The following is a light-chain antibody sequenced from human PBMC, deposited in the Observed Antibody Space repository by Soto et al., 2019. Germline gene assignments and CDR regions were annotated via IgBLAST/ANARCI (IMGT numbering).Light chain of an antibody. CDR2: VAS. J-gene: IGKJ5*01. Sequence: EIVMTQSPATLSVSPGERVTLSCRASQSVTNNLAWYQQKPGQAPRLLIYVASTRAPGIPARFSGSGSGTEFTLTISSLQSEDFAVYYCQQYTNWPITFGRGTRLDIK. CDR1: QSVTNN. CDR3: QQYTNWPIT. V-gene: IGKV3-15*01.